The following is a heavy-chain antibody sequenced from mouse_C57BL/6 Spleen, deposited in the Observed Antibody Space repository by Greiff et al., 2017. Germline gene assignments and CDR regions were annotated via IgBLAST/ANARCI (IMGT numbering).Heavy chain of an antibody. J-gene: IGHJ3*01. V-gene: IGHV1-42*01. CDR1: GYSFTGYY. CDR2: INPSTGGT. D-gene: IGHD1-1*01. Sequence: EVQLQQSGPELVKPGASVKISCKASGYSFTGYYMNWVKQSPEKSLEWIGEINPSTGGTTYNQKFKAKATLTVDKSSSTAYMQLKSLTSEDSAVYYCAADYGSSWFAYWGQGTLVTVSA. CDR3: AADYGSSWFAY.